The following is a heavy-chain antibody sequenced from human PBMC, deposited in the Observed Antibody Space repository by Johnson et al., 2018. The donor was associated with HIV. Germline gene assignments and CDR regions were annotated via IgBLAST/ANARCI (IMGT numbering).Heavy chain of an antibody. Sequence: QVQLVESGGGVVQPGRSLRLSCAASGFTFSSYAMHWVRQAPGKGLEWVAVISYDGSNKYYADSVKGRFTISRDNSKNTLYLQMNSRRAEDTAVYYCAKHLDGDYNDAFDMWGQGTMVTGYS. J-gene: IGHJ3*02. V-gene: IGHV3-30-3*02. CDR3: AKHLDGDYNDAFDM. CDR2: ISYDGSNK. CDR1: GFTFSSYA. D-gene: IGHD4-17*01.